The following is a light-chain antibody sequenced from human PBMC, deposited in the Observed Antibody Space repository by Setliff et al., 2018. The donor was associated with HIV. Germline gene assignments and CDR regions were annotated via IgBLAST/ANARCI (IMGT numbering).Light chain of an antibody. J-gene: IGLJ1*01. CDR1: SSDIGGHNL. Sequence: QSALAQVASVSGYLGQLITISCTGSSSDIGGHNLVSWFRVDPGKAPKLIIYNVYLSASGVSPRFSASKSGNTASLTIFGLQSEDEGDYYCCSYSRSTVPYGFGSGTKVTVL. CDR2: NVY. CDR3: CSYSRSTVPYG. V-gene: IGLV2-23*02.